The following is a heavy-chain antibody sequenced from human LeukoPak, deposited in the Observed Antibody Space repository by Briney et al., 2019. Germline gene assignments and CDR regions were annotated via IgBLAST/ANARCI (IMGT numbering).Heavy chain of an antibody. CDR2: IYYSGST. J-gene: IGHJ4*02. D-gene: IGHD3-10*01. CDR3: ASLVTRYLGSGSYFDY. CDR1: GGSISSYY. Sequence: SETLSLTCTVSGGSISSYYWGWIRQPPGKGLEWIGSIYYSGSTYYNPSLKSRVTISVNTSKNQFSLKLSSVTAADTAVYYCASLVTRYLGSGSYFDYWGQGTLVTVSS. V-gene: IGHV4-39*01.